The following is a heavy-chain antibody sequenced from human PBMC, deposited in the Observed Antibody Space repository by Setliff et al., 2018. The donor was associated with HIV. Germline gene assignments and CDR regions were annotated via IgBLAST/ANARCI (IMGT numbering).Heavy chain of an antibody. CDR3: ARLRQWLAFFDS. CDR2: IYTSGST. V-gene: IGHV4-4*09. Sequence: SETLSLTCAVSGDSIGIYSWHWLRQPPGKGLEWIGYIYTSGSTNYNPSLKSRVTISVDTSQNQFSLKLTSVTAADTAVYYCARLRQWLAFFDSWGQGTLVTVSS. D-gene: IGHD6-19*01. CDR1: GDSIGIYS. J-gene: IGHJ4*02.